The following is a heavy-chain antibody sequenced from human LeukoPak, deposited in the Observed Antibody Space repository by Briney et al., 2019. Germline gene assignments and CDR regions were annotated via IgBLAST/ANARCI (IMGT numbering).Heavy chain of an antibody. CDR2: IYPGDSDT. D-gene: IGHD2-15*01. J-gene: IGHJ4*02. V-gene: IGHV5-51*03. Sequence: PGESLKISCKGSGYSFTSYWIGWVRQMPGKGLEWMGIIYPGDSDTRYSPSFQGQVTISADKSISTAYLQWSSLKASDTAMYYCARAGRRGRWLQSHFDYWGQGTLVTVSS. CDR3: ARAGRRGRWLQSHFDY. CDR1: GYSFTSYW.